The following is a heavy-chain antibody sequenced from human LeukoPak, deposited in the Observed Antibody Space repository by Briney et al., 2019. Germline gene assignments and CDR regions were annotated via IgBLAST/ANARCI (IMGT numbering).Heavy chain of an antibody. V-gene: IGHV1-24*01. CDR2: FDPEDGET. CDR1: DYTLTELS. J-gene: IGHJ5*02. Sequence: ASVTVSFTVSDYTLTELSMHWVRQAPGKGREWMGGFDPEDGETIYAQKFQGRVTMTEDTSTDTAYMELSSLRSEDTAVYYCATLGDMVRENWFDPWGQGTLVTVSS. CDR3: ATLGDMVRENWFDP. D-gene: IGHD3-10*01.